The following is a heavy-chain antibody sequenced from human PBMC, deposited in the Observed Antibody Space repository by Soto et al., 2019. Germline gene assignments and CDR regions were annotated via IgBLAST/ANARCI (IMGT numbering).Heavy chain of an antibody. Sequence: QVQLVQSGAEVKKPGSSVKVSCKASGGTFSSYTISWVRQAPGQGLEWMGRIIPILGIANYAQKFQGRVTITADKSTSTAYMELSSLRSEDTAVYYCARVRYGSGSYYNGYYFDYWGQGTLVTVSS. J-gene: IGHJ4*02. CDR3: ARVRYGSGSYYNGYYFDY. D-gene: IGHD3-10*01. CDR2: IIPILGIA. CDR1: GGTFSSYT. V-gene: IGHV1-69*02.